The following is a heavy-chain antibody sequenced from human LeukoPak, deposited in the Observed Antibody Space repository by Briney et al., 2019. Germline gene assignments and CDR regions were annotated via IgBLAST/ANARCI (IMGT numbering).Heavy chain of an antibody. V-gene: IGHV4-61*01. D-gene: IGHD2-2*01. CDR3: AGVREYCSSTSCYAWFDP. CDR2: IYYSGST. Sequence: PSETLSLTCTVSGGSVSSGSYYWSWIRQPPGKGLEWMGYIYYSGSTNYNPSLKSRVTISVDTSKNQFSLKLSSVTAADTAVYYCAGVREYCSSTSCYAWFDPWGQGTLVTVSS. CDR1: GGSVSSGSYY. J-gene: IGHJ5*02.